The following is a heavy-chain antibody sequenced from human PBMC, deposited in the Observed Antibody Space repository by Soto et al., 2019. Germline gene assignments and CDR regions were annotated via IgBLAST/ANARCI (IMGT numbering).Heavy chain of an antibody. V-gene: IGHV1-69*01. CDR2: IIPMFGTA. J-gene: IGHJ4*02. D-gene: IGHD3-3*01. CDR3: AAVGSGYYGRGYYFDY. CDR1: GGTFSTYA. Sequence: QVQLVQSGAEVKRPGSSVKVSCKASGGTFSTYAISWVRQAPGEGLEWMAGIIPMFGTAKYAQKFQGRVTITADESTSKADMELSSLRSEDTAVYYCAAVGSGYYGRGYYFDYWGQGTLVTVSS.